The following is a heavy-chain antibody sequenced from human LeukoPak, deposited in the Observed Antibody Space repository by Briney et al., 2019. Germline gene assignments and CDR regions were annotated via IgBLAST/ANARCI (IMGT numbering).Heavy chain of an antibody. Sequence: SETLSLTCTVSGGSISSYYWSWIQQPPGKGLEWIGYIYYSGSTNYNPSLKSRVTISVDTSKNQFSLKLSSVTAADTAVYYCARHHTGPHYDYVWGSYRGALVDWGQGTLVTVSS. D-gene: IGHD3-16*02. CDR2: IYYSGST. J-gene: IGHJ4*02. CDR3: ARHHTGPHYDYVWGSYRGALVD. CDR1: GGSISSYY. V-gene: IGHV4-59*01.